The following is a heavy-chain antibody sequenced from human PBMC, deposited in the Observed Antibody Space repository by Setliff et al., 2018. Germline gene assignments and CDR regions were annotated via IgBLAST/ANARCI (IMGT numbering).Heavy chain of an antibody. V-gene: IGHV3-15*01. CDR3: VHNADFIGTFNT. CDR2: IKRKTDGETT. Sequence: PGGSLRLSCAASGFTFSNAWMSWVRQAPGKGLEWVGQIKRKTDGETTDYAAPVKGRFIISRDDSKRTLYLQMNSLKNEDTALYYCVHNADFIGTFNTWGQGTMVTVSS. D-gene: IGHD2-8*01. CDR1: GFTFSNAW. J-gene: IGHJ3*01.